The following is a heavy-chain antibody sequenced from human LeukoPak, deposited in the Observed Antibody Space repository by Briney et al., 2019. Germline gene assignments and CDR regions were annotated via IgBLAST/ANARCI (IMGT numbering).Heavy chain of an antibody. CDR2: IYYSGST. CDR1: GGSISSGGYY. V-gene: IGHV4-31*03. J-gene: IGHJ6*03. CDR3: ARHYGDYGPAPHYYYYHMDV. Sequence: SQTLSLTCTVSGGSISSGGYYWSWIRQHPGKGLEWIGYIYYSGSTYYNPSLKSRVTISVDTSKNQFSLKLSSVTAADTAVYYCARHYGDYGPAPHYYYYHMDVWGKGTTVTVSS. D-gene: IGHD4-17*01.